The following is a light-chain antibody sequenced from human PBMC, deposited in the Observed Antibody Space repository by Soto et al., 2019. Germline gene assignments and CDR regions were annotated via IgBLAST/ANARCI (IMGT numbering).Light chain of an antibody. J-gene: IGKJ5*01. Sequence: EIVLTQSPGTLSLSPGERVTLSCMASQSVSSSHLAWYQQKPGQAPRLLIYGASRRATGIPDRFSGSASGTDFTLTISRLEPEDFAVYFCQQYSDLPMTFGQGTRLEIK. CDR2: GAS. V-gene: IGKV3-20*01. CDR1: QSVSSSH. CDR3: QQYSDLPMT.